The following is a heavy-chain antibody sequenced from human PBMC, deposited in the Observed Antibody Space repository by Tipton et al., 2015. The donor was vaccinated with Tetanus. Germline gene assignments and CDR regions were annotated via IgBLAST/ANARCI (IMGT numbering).Heavy chain of an antibody. J-gene: IGHJ3*01. D-gene: IGHD2-21*01. Sequence: GSLRLSCAASGFTSSNYNMNWVRQAPGKGLEWVAYIRKSSTVIYHADSVKGRFTISRDNAKHSLYLQMNNLRAEDTAVYFCAIDVDSDVVIDDASDLWGQGTMVTVSS. V-gene: IGHV3-48*01. CDR3: AIDVDSDVVIDDASDL. CDR1: GFTSSNYN. CDR2: IRKSSTVI.